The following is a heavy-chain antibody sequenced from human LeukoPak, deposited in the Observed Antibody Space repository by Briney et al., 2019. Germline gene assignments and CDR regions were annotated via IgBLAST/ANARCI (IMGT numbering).Heavy chain of an antibody. Sequence: SETLSLTCTVSGGSISSHYWSWIRQPPGKGLEWIGYIYYSGSTNYNPSLKSRVTISVDTSKNQFSLKLSSVTAADTAVYYCARGVTIFGVVERNYYYMDVWGKGTTVTVSS. CDR1: GGSISSHY. CDR3: ARGVTIFGVVERNYYYMDV. J-gene: IGHJ6*03. D-gene: IGHD3-3*01. CDR2: IYYSGST. V-gene: IGHV4-59*11.